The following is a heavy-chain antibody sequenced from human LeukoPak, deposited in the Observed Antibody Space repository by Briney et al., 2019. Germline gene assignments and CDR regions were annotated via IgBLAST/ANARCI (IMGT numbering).Heavy chain of an antibody. V-gene: IGHV4-39*01. D-gene: IGHD3-10*01. CDR1: GGSISSSSYY. CDR2: IYYSGST. Sequence: SETLSLTCTVSGGSISSSSYYWGWIRQPPGKGLEWIGSIYYSGSTYYNPSLKSRVTISVDTSENQFSLKLSSVTAADTAVYYCARHAATDYYSSGTYYNWFDPWGQGTLVTVSS. CDR3: ARHAATDYYSSGTYYNWFDP. J-gene: IGHJ5*02.